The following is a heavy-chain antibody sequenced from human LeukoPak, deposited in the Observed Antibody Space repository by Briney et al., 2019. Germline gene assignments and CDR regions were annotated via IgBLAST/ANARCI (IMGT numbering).Heavy chain of an antibody. D-gene: IGHD1-1*01. CDR2: ISASGSNI. CDR1: GFPFSSYS. V-gene: IGHV3-48*01. J-gene: IGHJ4*02. CDR3: VRVKGTYFDF. Sequence: GGSHRPSCAASGFPFSSYSMNWVRQAPGKGLEWVSYISASGSNIYYLDSVKGRFTVSRDNAMNSLFLQMDRPRAEDTAVYYCVRVKGTYFDFWGQGTLVTVSS.